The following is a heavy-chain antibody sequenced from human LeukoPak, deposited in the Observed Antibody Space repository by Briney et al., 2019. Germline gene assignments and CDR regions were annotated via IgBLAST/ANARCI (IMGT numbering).Heavy chain of an antibody. CDR2: IKQDGSEK. Sequence: GGSLRLSCAVSGFTFSDYWMSWVRQAPGKGLEWVANIKQDGSEKHYVDPVKGRFTISRDNAKNSLYLQVNSLGGEDTAMYYCVRGGGNVFDYWGQGTLVTVSS. CDR1: GFTFSDYW. J-gene: IGHJ4*02. CDR3: VRGGGNVFDY. V-gene: IGHV3-7*03. D-gene: IGHD4-23*01.